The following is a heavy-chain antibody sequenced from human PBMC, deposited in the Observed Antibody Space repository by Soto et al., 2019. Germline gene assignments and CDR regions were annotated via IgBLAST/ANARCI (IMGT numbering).Heavy chain of an antibody. CDR2: INHSGST. CDR1: GGSFSGYY. D-gene: IGHD5-12*01. J-gene: IGHJ4*02. CDR3: ARGGAASWLLLAFGAFGY. Sequence: SETLSLTCAVYGGSFSGYYWSWIRQPPGKGLEWIGEINHSGSTNYNPSLKSRVTISVDTSKNQFSLKLSSVTAADTAVYYCARGGAASWLLLAFGAFGYWGQGTLVTVSS. V-gene: IGHV4-34*01.